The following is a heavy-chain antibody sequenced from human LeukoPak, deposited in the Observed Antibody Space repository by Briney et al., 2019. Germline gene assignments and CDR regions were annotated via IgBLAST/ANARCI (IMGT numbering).Heavy chain of an antibody. D-gene: IGHD1-26*01. CDR3: ARWWDDAFDI. J-gene: IGHJ3*02. Sequence: GGSLTLSCAPSGLTFSSYGMHWVRQAPGKGLEWVAVIIYDGRNKYYADSVKGRFIISRDNSKNTLYLQMNSLRAEDTAVYYWARWWDDAFDIWGQGRMVTVSS. CDR1: GLTFSSYG. CDR2: IIYDGRNK. V-gene: IGHV3-33*05.